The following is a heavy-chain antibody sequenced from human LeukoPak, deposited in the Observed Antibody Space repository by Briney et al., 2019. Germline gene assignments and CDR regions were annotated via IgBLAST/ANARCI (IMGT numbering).Heavy chain of an antibody. CDR1: GFTFDDYA. CDR3: AKDFNPYRALGMDV. Sequence: GRSLRLSCAASGFTFDDYAMHWVRQAPGKGLEWVSGISWKSGSIGYADSVKGRFTISRDNAKNSLYLQMNSLRAKDTALYYCAKDFNPYRALGMDVWGQGTTVTVSS. CDR2: ISWKSGSI. V-gene: IGHV3-9*01. D-gene: IGHD4-11*01. J-gene: IGHJ6*02.